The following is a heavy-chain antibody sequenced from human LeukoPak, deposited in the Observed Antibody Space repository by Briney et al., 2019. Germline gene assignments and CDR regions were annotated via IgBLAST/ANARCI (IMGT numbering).Heavy chain of an antibody. V-gene: IGHV3-30*18. Sequence: GESLRLSCAASGFTFSSYGMHWVRQAPGKGLEWVAVIFYDGSTKYNPGSVKGRFTISRDNSKNTLYLQMNSLRAEDTAVYYCAKELSITIFGVVIPYYYYGMDVWGQGTTVTVSS. J-gene: IGHJ6*02. CDR1: GFTFSSYG. CDR3: AKELSITIFGVVIPYYYYGMDV. D-gene: IGHD3-3*01. CDR2: IFYDGSTK.